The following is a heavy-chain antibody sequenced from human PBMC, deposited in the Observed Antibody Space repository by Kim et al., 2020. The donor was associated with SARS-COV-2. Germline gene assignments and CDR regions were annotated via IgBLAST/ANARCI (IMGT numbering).Heavy chain of an antibody. D-gene: IGHD3-10*01. Sequence: GGSLRLSCAASGFAFSTYPMSWVRQAPGKGLEWVSIISGDGGTTYYADSVKGRFTISRDNSKNTLYLEINTLRGEDTATYYCAKSILRALPHFDHWGQETLVTVSS. CDR1: GFAFSTYP. CDR2: ISGDGGTT. V-gene: IGHV3-23*01. CDR3: AKSILRALPHFDH. J-gene: IGHJ4*02.